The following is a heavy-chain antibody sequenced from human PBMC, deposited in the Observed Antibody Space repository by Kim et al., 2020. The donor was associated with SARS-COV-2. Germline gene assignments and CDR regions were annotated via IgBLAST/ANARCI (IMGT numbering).Heavy chain of an antibody. CDR2: ISGSGGGT. CDR1: GFTFSSYA. V-gene: IGHV3-23*01. CDR3: AKISHSIIWYPFDY. D-gene: IGHD6-13*01. Sequence: GGSLRLSCAASGFTFSSYAMSWVRQAPGKGLEWVSTISGSGGGTYYADSVKGRFTISRDNSKNTLYLQMNSLRAEDTAVYYCAKISHSIIWYPFDYWGQGTLVTVSS. J-gene: IGHJ4*02.